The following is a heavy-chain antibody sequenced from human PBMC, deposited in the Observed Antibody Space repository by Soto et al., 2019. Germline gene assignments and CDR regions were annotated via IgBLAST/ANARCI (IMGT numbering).Heavy chain of an antibody. CDR3: ARDEYSYGTYYYYGMDV. V-gene: IGHV3-48*01. CDR2: IGLGSSPK. Sequence: GGSLRLSCAAFGFTFSSYSMNRVRQAPGKVLEWVSYIGLGSSPKYYADSVEGRFTISRDNAKNSLYLQMNGLRAEDTAVYYCARDEYSYGTYYYYGMDVWGQGTTVTVSS. J-gene: IGHJ6*02. D-gene: IGHD5-18*01. CDR1: GFTFSSYS.